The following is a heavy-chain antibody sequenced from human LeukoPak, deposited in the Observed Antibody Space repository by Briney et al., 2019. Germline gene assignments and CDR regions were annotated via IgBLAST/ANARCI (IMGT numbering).Heavy chain of an antibody. CDR2: ISSSSSYI. V-gene: IGHV3-11*06. CDR3: ARDRPYDFWSGYKYYYYYSMDV. CDR1: GFTFSDYY. J-gene: IGHJ6*03. Sequence: PGGSLRLSCAASGFTFSDYYMSWIRQAPGKGLEWVSYISSSSSYIYYADSVKGRFTISRDNAKNSLYLQMNSLRAEDTAVYYCARDRPYDFWSGYKYYYYYSMDVWGKGTTVTVSS. D-gene: IGHD3-3*01.